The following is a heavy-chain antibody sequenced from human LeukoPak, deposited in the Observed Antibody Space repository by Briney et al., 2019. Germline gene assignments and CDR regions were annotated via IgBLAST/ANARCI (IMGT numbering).Heavy chain of an antibody. CDR3: ARDGNYYDPLEGYWFDP. J-gene: IGHJ5*02. CDR2: IYTSGST. V-gene: IGHV4-61*02. D-gene: IGHD3-3*01. CDR1: GGSISSGDYY. Sequence: PSETLSLTCTVSGGSISSGDYYWSWIRQPAGKGLEWIGRIYTSGSTNYNPSLKSRVTMSVDTSKNQFSLKLSSVTAADTAVYYCARDGNYYDPLEGYWFDPWGQGTLVTVSS.